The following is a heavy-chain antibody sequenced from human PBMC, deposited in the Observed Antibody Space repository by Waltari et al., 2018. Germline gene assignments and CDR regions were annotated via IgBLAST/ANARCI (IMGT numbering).Heavy chain of an antibody. Sequence: EVQLVESGGGLVQPGRSLRLSCAASGFTFDDYAMHWVRQAPGKGLEWVSGISWNSGSIGYADSVKGRFTISRDNAKNSLYLQMNSLRAADTALYYCAKGYDSSGYILDYWGQGTLVTVSS. V-gene: IGHV3-9*01. CDR2: ISWNSGSI. CDR1: GFTFDDYA. D-gene: IGHD3-22*01. J-gene: IGHJ4*02. CDR3: AKGYDSSGYILDY.